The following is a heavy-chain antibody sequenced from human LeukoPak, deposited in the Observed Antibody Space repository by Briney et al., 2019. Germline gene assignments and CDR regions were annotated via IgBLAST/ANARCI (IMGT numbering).Heavy chain of an antibody. CDR3: ANDWDSSGFDY. V-gene: IGHV3-43*02. CDR2: ISGDGGST. J-gene: IGHJ4*02. Sequence: PGGSLRLSCAASGFTFDDYAMHWVRQAPGKGLEWVSLISGDGGSTYYADSVKGRFTISRGNSKNSLYLQMNSLRTEDTALYYCANDWDSSGFDYWGQGTLVTVSS. D-gene: IGHD3-22*01. CDR1: GFTFDDYA.